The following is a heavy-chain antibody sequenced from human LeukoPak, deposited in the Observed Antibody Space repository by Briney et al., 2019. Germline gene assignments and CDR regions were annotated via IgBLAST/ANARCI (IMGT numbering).Heavy chain of an antibody. CDR1: GYTFTGYY. J-gene: IGHJ5*02. Sequence: ASVKVSCKASGYTFTGYYMHWVRQAPGQGLEWMGWINPNSGGTNYAQKFQGRVTMTRDTSISTAYMELSRLRSDDTAVYYCATNGRYCSGGSCYAYNWFDPWGQGTLVTVSS. CDR2: INPNSGGT. D-gene: IGHD2-15*01. CDR3: ATNGRYCSGGSCYAYNWFDP. V-gene: IGHV1-2*02.